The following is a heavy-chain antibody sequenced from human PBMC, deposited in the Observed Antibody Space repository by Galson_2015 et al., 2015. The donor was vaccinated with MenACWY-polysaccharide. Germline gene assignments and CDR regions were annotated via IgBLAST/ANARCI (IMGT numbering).Heavy chain of an antibody. V-gene: IGHV3-7*03. CDR2: IKRNGSTK. D-gene: IGHD3-3*01. CDR1: GFPFSNYW. J-gene: IGHJ3*01. Sequence: SLRLSCATSGFPFSNYWMPWVRQAPGEGLEWVASIKRNGSTKYYVDSVEGRFTISRDNAKNSLYLQMNSLRAEDTAVYYCARARSWSGYVAFDFWGQGTMVTVSS. CDR3: ARARSWSGYVAFDF.